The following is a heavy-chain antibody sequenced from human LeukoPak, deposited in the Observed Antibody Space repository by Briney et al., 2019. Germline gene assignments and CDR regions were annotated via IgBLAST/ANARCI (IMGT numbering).Heavy chain of an antibody. V-gene: IGHV3-11*06. CDR1: GFTFSDYY. J-gene: IGHJ4*02. CDR2: ISSGSSYT. CDR3: ARVRGYSYGYRLDY. Sequence: PGGSLRLSCAASGFTFSDYYMSWIRQAPGKGLEWVSYISSGSSYTNYADSVKGRFTISRDNAKNSLYLQMNSLRAEDTAVYYCARVRGYSYGYRLDYWGQGTLVTVSS. D-gene: IGHD5-18*01.